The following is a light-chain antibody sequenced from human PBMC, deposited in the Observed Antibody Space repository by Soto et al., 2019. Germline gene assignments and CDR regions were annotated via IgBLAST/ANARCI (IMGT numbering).Light chain of an antibody. CDR3: AAWDDSLSGPV. J-gene: IGLJ3*02. V-gene: IGLV1-47*02. Sequence: QTVVTQPPSASGTPGQRVTISCSGSTSNIGSNSVYWYRQLPGTAPKLLIYNDNKRPAGVPDRFSGSNSGTSASLAISGLRSDDEAGYFCAAWDDSLSGPVFGGGTKLTVL. CDR1: TSNIGSNS. CDR2: NDN.